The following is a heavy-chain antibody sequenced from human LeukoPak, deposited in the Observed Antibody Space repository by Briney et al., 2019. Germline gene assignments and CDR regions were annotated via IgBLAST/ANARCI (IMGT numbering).Heavy chain of an antibody. CDR3: ARGSRYFDL. J-gene: IGHJ2*01. CDR1: GFTFSSYS. CDR2: ISRSSSYI. Sequence: GGSLRLSCAASGFTFSSYSMNWVRQAPGKGLEWVSSISRSSSYIYYADSVKGRFTISRDNAKNSLYLQMNSLRAEDTAVYYCARGSRYFDLWGRGTLVTVSS. V-gene: IGHV3-21*01.